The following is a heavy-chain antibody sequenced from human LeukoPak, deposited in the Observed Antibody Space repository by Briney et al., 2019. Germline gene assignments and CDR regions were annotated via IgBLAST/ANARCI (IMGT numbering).Heavy chain of an antibody. Sequence: GGSLRLSCAASGFTFSNYAMSWVRQAPGKGLEWVSAISGSGGSTYYADSVKGRFTISRDNSKNTLYLQMNSLRAEDTAVYYCARDTWRNTICSGGSCYSPGFDYWGQGTLVTVSS. CDR3: ARDTWRNTICSGGSCYSPGFDY. V-gene: IGHV3-23*01. CDR2: ISGSGGST. D-gene: IGHD2-15*01. J-gene: IGHJ4*02. CDR1: GFTFSNYA.